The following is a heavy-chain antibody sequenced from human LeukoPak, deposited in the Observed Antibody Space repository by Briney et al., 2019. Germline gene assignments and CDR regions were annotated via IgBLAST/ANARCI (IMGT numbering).Heavy chain of an antibody. CDR3: AKVREAWDY. V-gene: IGHV3-23*01. Sequence: GFLRLSLVASGFSFSTSLIGRVRQAPWKGLEWVSAISGGGETTYYADSVKGRFTISRDNSESTLYLRMDSLGADDTAVYYCAKVREAWDYWGQGTQVTVSS. CDR1: GFSFSTSL. CDR2: ISGGGETT. J-gene: IGHJ4*02. D-gene: IGHD5-24*01.